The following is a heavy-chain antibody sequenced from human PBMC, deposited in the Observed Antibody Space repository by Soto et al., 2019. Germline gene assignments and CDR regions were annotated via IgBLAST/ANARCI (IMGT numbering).Heavy chain of an antibody. J-gene: IGHJ6*02. CDR1: GGSFSDYSWN. D-gene: IGHD3-9*01. V-gene: IGHV4-34*01. Sequence: WETLSLTCAVYGGSFSDYSWNWNWIRQPPGKGLEWIGEINHSGSTSHNPSLKSRVTLSLDTSKNQFPLILTSVTAADTAVYYCARGALNYDLLSRPTPGGMDVWGPGTTVTVSS. CDR2: INHSGST. CDR3: ARGALNYDLLSRPTPGGMDV.